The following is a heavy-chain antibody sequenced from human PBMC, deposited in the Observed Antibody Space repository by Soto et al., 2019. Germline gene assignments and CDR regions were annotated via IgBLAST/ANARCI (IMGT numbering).Heavy chain of an antibody. V-gene: IGHV2-5*01. D-gene: IGHD2-15*01. CDR1: GFSLNTRAVG. CDR2: INWNDDE. J-gene: IGHJ3*02. CDR3: AHRHDLGGFDI. Sequence: QITLKESGPTLVKPTQTLTLTCTFSGFSLNTRAVGVGWIRQHPGKALEWLALINWNDDERYSPSLKDRLTITKDTSRNHVVLTMTNVDPVDTATYYCAHRHDLGGFDIWGQGTTVTVSS.